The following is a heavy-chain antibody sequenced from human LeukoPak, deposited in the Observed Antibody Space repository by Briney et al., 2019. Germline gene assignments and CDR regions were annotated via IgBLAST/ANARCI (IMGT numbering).Heavy chain of an antibody. Sequence: PGGSLRLSCAASGFTFSSYAMHWVRQAPGKGLEWVAVISYDGSNKYYADSVKGRFTISRDNSKNTLYLQMNSLRAEDTAVYYCARSGYDFWSDYHYWGQGTLVTVSS. J-gene: IGHJ4*02. D-gene: IGHD3-3*01. V-gene: IGHV3-30-3*01. CDR3: ARSGYDFWSDYHY. CDR1: GFTFSSYA. CDR2: ISYDGSNK.